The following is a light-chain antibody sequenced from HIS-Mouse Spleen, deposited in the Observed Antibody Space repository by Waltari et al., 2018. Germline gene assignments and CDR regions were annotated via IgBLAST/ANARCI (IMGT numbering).Light chain of an antibody. CDR3: AAWDDSLNGWV. Sequence: QSVLTQPPSASGTPGQRVTISCSGSSSNIGSNTVNWYQQLPGTAPKRLVYSNNRRPAGVPDRFSGSKSGTSASLAISGLQSEDEADYYCAAWDDSLNGWVFGGGTKLTVL. V-gene: IGLV1-44*01. CDR2: SNN. J-gene: IGLJ3*02. CDR1: SSNIGSNT.